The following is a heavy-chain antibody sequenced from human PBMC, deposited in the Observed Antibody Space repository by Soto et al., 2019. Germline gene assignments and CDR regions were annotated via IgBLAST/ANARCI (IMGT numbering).Heavy chain of an antibody. CDR2: IIPIFGTA. CDR1: GGTFSSYA. D-gene: IGHD6-6*01. CDR3: ASNLQTEYRTLYGMDV. V-gene: IGHV1-69*13. Sequence: SVKVSCKASGGTFSSYAISWVRQAPGQGLEWMGGIIPIFGTANYAQKFQGRVTITADESTSTAYMELSSLRSEDTAVYYCASNLQTEYRTLYGMDVWGQGTTVTVSS. J-gene: IGHJ6*02.